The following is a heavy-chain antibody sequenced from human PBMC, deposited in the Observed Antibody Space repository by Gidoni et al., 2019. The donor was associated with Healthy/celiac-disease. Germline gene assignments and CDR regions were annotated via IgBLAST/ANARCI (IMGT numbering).Heavy chain of an antibody. J-gene: IGHJ6*02. CDR3: ARLCSSTSCSLGGMDV. CDR2: IYYSGST. Sequence: QLQLQESGPGLVKPSETLSLTCTVSGGSISSSSYYWGWIRQPPGKGLEWIGSIYYSGSTYYNPSLKSRVTISVDTSKNQFSLKLSSVTAADTAVYYCARLCSSTSCSLGGMDVWGQGTTVTVSS. D-gene: IGHD2-2*01. CDR1: GGSISSSSYY. V-gene: IGHV4-39*01.